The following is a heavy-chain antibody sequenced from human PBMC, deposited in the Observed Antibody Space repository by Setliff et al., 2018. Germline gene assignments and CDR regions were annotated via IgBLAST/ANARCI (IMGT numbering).Heavy chain of an antibody. Sequence: GASVKVSCKASGGTFSSYAISWVRQAPGQGLEWMGGIIPIFGTANYAQKFQGRVTITRDTSASTAYMELSSLRSEDTAVYYCARSYPIGYCSGGSCYVLDYWGQGTLVTVSS. CDR2: IIPIFGTA. V-gene: IGHV1-69*05. CDR1: GGTFSSYA. J-gene: IGHJ4*02. D-gene: IGHD2-15*01. CDR3: ARSYPIGYCSGGSCYVLDY.